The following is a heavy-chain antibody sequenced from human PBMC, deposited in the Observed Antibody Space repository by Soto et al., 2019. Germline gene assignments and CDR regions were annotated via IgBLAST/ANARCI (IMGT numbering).Heavy chain of an antibody. D-gene: IGHD3-22*01. CDR2: ISSSSSYI. J-gene: IGHJ4*02. Sequence: GGSLRLSCAASGFTFSSCSMNWVRQAPGKGLEWVSSISSSSSYIYYADSVKGRFTISRDNAKNSLYLQMNSLRAEDTAVYYCARTHSSGGTGVNYWGQGTLVTVS. CDR1: GFTFSSCS. V-gene: IGHV3-21*01. CDR3: ARTHSSGGTGVNY.